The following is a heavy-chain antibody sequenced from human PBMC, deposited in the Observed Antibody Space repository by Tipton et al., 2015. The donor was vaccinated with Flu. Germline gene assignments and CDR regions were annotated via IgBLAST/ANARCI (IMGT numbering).Heavy chain of an antibody. CDR2: IFTSGST. Sequence: GASINSDVSHWSWVRQSAGKGLEWIGRIFTSGSTTYNPSLESRVTISLDTSKNQFSLRLSSVTAADTAVYFCTKDTRATAGMDVWGRGTAATVSS. CDR1: GASINSDVSH. D-gene: IGHD1-1*01. V-gene: IGHV4-61*02. J-gene: IGHJ6*02. CDR3: TKDTRATAGMDV.